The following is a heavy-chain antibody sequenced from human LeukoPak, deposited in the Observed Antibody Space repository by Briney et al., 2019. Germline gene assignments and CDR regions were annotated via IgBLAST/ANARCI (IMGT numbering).Heavy chain of an antibody. CDR1: GGSISSYY. CDR2: IYYSGST. Sequence: SETLSLTCTVSGGSISSYYWSWIRQPPRKGLEWIGYIYYSGSTNYNPSLKSRVTISVDTSKNQFSLKLSSVTAADTAVYYCARDLSNSGAFDIWGQGTMVTVSS. CDR3: ARDLSNSGAFDI. J-gene: IGHJ3*02. D-gene: IGHD4-11*01. V-gene: IGHV4-59*01.